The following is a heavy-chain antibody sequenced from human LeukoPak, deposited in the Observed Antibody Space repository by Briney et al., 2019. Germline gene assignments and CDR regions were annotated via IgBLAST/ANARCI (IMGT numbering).Heavy chain of an antibody. Sequence: SETLSLTCAVYGGSLSGYYWSWIRQPPGKGLEWIGEINHSGSTNYNPSLKSRVTISVDTSKNQFSLKLSSVTAADTAVYYCASISRGWPESGHPNWFDPWGQGTLVTVSS. CDR1: GGSLSGYY. V-gene: IGHV4-34*01. D-gene: IGHD6-19*01. CDR2: INHSGST. J-gene: IGHJ5*02. CDR3: ASISRGWPESGHPNWFDP.